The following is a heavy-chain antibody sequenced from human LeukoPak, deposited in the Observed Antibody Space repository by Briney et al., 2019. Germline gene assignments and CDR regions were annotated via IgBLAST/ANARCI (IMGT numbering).Heavy chain of an antibody. CDR1: GFTVSSNY. J-gene: IGHJ6*02. D-gene: IGHD3-10*01. Sequence: QSGGSLRLSCAASGFTVSSNYMSWVRQAPGKGLEWVSVIYSGGSTYYADSVKGRFTISRDNSKNTLYLQMNSLRAEDTAVYYCAREGAVRGVMYGMDVWGQGTTVTVSS. V-gene: IGHV3-53*01. CDR2: IYSGGST. CDR3: AREGAVRGVMYGMDV.